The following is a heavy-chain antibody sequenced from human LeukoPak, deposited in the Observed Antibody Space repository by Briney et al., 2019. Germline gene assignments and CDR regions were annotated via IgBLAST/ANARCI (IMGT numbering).Heavy chain of an antibody. J-gene: IGHJ6*03. D-gene: IGHD3-3*01. CDR3: ATFTIFKAMDV. V-gene: IGHV4-34*01. CDR1: GGSFSGYY. CDR2: INHSGST. Sequence: SETLSLTCAVYGGSFSGYYWSWIRQPPGKGLEWIGEINHSGSTNYNPSLKSRVTISVDTSKNQFSLKLSSVTAADTAVYYCATFTIFKAMDVWGKGTTVTVSS.